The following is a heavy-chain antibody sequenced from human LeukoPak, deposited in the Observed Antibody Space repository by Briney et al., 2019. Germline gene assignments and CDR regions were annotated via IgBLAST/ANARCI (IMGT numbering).Heavy chain of an antibody. CDR2: IYIDGRT. V-gene: IGHV3-53*01. CDR3: AREVREHGVFAI. J-gene: IGHJ3*02. Sequence: PGRSLRLSCAASGFTVSINYMSWVRQVPGKGLEWVSEIYIDGRTYNAASVKGRFSISRDNSKNTVYLQMNSLRAEHTAVYYCAREVREHGVFAIWGPGKLVTVSA. CDR1: GFTVSINY. D-gene: IGHD1-26*01.